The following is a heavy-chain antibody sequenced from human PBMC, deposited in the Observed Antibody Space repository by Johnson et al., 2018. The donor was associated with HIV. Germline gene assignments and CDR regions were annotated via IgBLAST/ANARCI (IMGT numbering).Heavy chain of an antibody. V-gene: IGHV3-11*04. CDR1: GFTFSDYY. D-gene: IGHD2-15*01. Sequence: QVQLVESGGGLVQPGGSLRLSCVASGFTFSDYYMTWVRQAPGKGLEWVSYISRSGSTIYSADSVKGRLTISRGNAKNSLYLQMNSLRAEDTAVYYCARSKDCSGGSCPDAFDIWVQGTMLIVSS. CDR3: ARSKDCSGGSCPDAFDI. CDR2: ISRSGSTI. J-gene: IGHJ3*02.